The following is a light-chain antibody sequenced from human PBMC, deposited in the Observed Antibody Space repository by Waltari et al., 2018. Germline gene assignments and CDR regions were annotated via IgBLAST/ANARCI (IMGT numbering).Light chain of an antibody. J-gene: IGKJ4*01. CDR1: QTVSSTY. CDR2: GAS. V-gene: IGKV3-20*01. Sequence: EIVLTQSPGTVSLSPGERATLSCRASQTVSSTYLAWYQQKPGQAPRLLIYGASSRATGIPDRFSGSDSGADFTLTISRLEPEDSAVYYCQQYGSSPLTFGGGTKVEIK. CDR3: QQYGSSPLT.